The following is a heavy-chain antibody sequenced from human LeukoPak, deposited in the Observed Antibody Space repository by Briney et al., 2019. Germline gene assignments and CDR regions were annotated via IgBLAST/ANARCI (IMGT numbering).Heavy chain of an antibody. CDR1: GFTFSSYW. D-gene: IGHD6-19*01. CDR3: AAGSGWSSEY. V-gene: IGHV3-7*03. J-gene: IGHJ4*02. Sequence: GGSLRLSCAASGFTFSSYWMSWVRQAPGKGLEWVANIKHDGSERNYMESVKGRFTISRDNGKNSLHLQMNNLRAEDTAVYYCAAGSGWSSEYWGQGTLVTVSS. CDR2: IKHDGSER.